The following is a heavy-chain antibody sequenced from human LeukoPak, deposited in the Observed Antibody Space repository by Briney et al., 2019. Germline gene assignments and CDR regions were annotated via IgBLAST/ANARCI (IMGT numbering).Heavy chain of an antibody. D-gene: IGHD3-22*01. J-gene: IGHJ4*02. CDR1: GGSISSNSYY. Sequence: SETLSLTCTVSGGSISSNSYYWGWIRQPPGKGLEWIGSIFYSGTSYYNPSLKSRVNISVDTSKNQFSLKLSSVTAADTAVYFCARQDYYGSIAYFDYWGQGTLVTVSS. CDR3: ARQDYYGSIAYFDY. CDR2: IFYSGTS. V-gene: IGHV4-39*01.